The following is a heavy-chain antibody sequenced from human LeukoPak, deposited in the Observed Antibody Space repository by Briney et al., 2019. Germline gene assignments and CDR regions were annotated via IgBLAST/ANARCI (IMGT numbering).Heavy chain of an antibody. D-gene: IGHD2-15*01. CDR3: ARVTGYVIEDNFDY. J-gene: IGHJ4*02. CDR1: GYTFTGYY. Sequence: ASVKVSCKASGYTFTGYYMHWVRQAPGQGLEWMGRINPNSGGTNYAQKFQGRVTMTRDTSISTAYMELSRLRSDDTAVYYCARVTGYVIEDNFDYWGQGTLVTVSS. CDR2: INPNSGGT. V-gene: IGHV1-2*02.